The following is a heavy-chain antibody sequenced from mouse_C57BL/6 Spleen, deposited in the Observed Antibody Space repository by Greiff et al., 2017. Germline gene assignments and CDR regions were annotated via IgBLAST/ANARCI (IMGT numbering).Heavy chain of an antibody. J-gene: IGHJ4*01. D-gene: IGHD1-1*01. CDR2: INPNNGGT. CDR3: AKGGESRYYYGSSYAMDY. V-gene: IGHV1-18*01. Sequence: VQLQQSGPELVKPGASVKIPCKASGYTFTDYNMDWVKQSHGKSLEWIGDINPNNGGTIYNQKFKGKATLTVDTSSSTAYMELRSLTSEDTAVYYCAKGGESRYYYGSSYAMDYWGQGTSVTVSS. CDR1: GYTFTDYN.